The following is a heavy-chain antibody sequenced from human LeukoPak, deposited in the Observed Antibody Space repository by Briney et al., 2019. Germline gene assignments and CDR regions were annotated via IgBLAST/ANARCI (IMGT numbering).Heavy chain of an antibody. CDR1: GFTFSSYA. CDR2: ICGSGGDT. CDR3: AKGGGDSCYSVNDY. Sequence: GGSLRLSCAASGFTFSSYAMSWVRQAPGKGLEWVSVICGSGGDTYYADSVKGRFTISRDNSKNALYPQMNSLRAEDTAVYYCAKGGGDSCYSVNDYRGQGTLVTVSS. V-gene: IGHV3-23*01. J-gene: IGHJ4*02. D-gene: IGHD2-15*01.